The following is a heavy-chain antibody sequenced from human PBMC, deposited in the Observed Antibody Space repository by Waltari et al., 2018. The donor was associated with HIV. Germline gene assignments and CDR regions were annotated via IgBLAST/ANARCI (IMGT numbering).Heavy chain of an antibody. V-gene: IGHV3-20*01. CDR1: GFTLEDYG. Sequence: EVQLVESGGSVVRPGGSLRLSCAASGFTLEDYGMSWVRQAPGKGLEWLSGINWNAGSLGYAYSVKGRFTISIDTAKNALYLQMNNLRAEDTALYHCARDKVAGAMDGGDGMDVWGQGTTVIVSS. CDR2: INWNAGSL. CDR3: ARDKVAGAMDGGDGMDV. D-gene: IGHD2-2*01. J-gene: IGHJ6*02.